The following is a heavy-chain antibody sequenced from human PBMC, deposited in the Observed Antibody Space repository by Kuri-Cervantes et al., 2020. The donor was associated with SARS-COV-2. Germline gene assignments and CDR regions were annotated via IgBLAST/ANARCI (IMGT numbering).Heavy chain of an antibody. V-gene: IGHV1-2*02. CDR2: INPNSGGT. CDR1: GYTFTGYY. CDR3: AKDRRIAAAGTWSKFDH. D-gene: IGHD6-13*01. Sequence: ASVKVSCKASGYTFTGYYMHWVRQAPGQGLEWMGWINPNSGGTNYAQKFQGRVTMTRDTSISTAYMGLSRLRSDDTAVYYCAKDRRIAAAGTWSKFDHWGQGTLVTVSS. J-gene: IGHJ4*02.